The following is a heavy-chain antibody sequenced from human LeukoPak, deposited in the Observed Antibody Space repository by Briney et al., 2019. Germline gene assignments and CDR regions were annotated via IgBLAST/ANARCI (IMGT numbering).Heavy chain of an antibody. Sequence: GRSLRLSCAASGFTFSSYGMHWVRQAPGKGLEWVAVISYDGSNKYYADSVKGRFTISRDNSKNTLYLQMNSLRAEDTAVYYCAKDGAIFDWLLYGFDYWGQGTLVTVSS. CDR2: ISYDGSNK. CDR1: GFTFSSYG. D-gene: IGHD3-9*01. J-gene: IGHJ4*02. CDR3: AKDGAIFDWLLYGFDY. V-gene: IGHV3-30*18.